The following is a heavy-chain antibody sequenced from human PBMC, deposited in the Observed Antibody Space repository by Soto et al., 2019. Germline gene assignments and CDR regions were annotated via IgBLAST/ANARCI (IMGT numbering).Heavy chain of an antibody. CDR3: ARYPWVHSCARTHLSYYSYYMDV. CDR1: GFTFSSYG. D-gene: IGHD2-2*01. CDR2: IWYDGSNK. V-gene: IGHV3-33*08. J-gene: IGHJ6*03. Sequence: GGSLRLSCAASGFTFSSYGMHWVRQAPGKGLEWVAVIWYDGSNKYYADSVKGRFTISRDNSKNTLYLQMNSLRAEDTVVYYCARYPWVHSCARTHLSYYSYYMDVWGKGTTVTVSS.